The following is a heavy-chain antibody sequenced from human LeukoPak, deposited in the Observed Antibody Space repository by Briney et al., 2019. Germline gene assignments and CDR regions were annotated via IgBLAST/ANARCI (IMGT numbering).Heavy chain of an antibody. V-gene: IGHV3-23*01. D-gene: IGHD6-13*01. J-gene: IGHJ5*02. CDR1: GFTFSSYA. CDR2: ISGSGGST. CDR3: AKRQQLTPNWFDP. Sequence: GGSLRLFCAASGFTFSSYAMSWVRQAPGKGLEWVSAISGSGGSTYYADSVKGRFTISRDNSKNTLYLQMNSLRAEDTAAYYCAKRQQLTPNWFDPWGQGTLVTVSS.